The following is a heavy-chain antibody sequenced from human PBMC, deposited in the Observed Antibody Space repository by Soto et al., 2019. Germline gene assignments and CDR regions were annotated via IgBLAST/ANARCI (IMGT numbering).Heavy chain of an antibody. V-gene: IGHV4-30-4*01. J-gene: IGHJ4*02. CDR3: ARGYYESSVYSVGSPIFDY. CDR1: GGSINRGDNY. D-gene: IGHD3-22*01. Sequence: SETLSLTCTVSGGSINRGDNYWSWIRQPPGNGLEWIGYVSSYRGTTYYNPSLTSRLPISLGTHMSQFSLKRSSVSDADTAVYYCARGYYESSVYSVGSPIFDYWGQGSLVTVSS. CDR2: VSSYRGTT.